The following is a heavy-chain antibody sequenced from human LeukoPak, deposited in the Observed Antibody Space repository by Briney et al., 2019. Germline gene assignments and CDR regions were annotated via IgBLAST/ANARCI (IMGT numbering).Heavy chain of an antibody. V-gene: IGHV3-23*01. CDR2: ISGSGGST. D-gene: IGHD3-22*01. Sequence: PGGSLRLSCAASGFTFSSYGMSWVRQAPGKGLEWVSAISGSGGSTYYADSVKGRFTISRDNSKNTLYLQMNSLRAEDTAVYYCAKSKYYYDSSGYYYFDYWGQGTLVTVSS. CDR1: GFTFSSYG. CDR3: AKSKYYYDSSGYYYFDY. J-gene: IGHJ4*02.